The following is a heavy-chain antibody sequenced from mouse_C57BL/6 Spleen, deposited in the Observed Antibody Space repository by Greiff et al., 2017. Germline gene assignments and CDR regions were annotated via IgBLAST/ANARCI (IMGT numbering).Heavy chain of an antibody. V-gene: IGHV1-66*01. J-gene: IGHJ1*03. Sequence: VQLQQSGPELVQPGASVKISCKASGYSFTSYYIHWVKQRPGQGLEWIGWIYPGSGNTTYNEKFKGKATLTADTSSSTAYMQLSSLTSEDSAVYYCHYYGSSYRYFDVWGTGTTVTVSS. CDR1: GYSFTSYY. CDR2: IYPGSGNT. D-gene: IGHD1-1*01. CDR3: HYYGSSYRYFDV.